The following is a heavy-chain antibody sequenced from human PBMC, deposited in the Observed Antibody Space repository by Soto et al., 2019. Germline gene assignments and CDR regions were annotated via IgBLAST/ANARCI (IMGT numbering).Heavy chain of an antibody. D-gene: IGHD2-15*01. CDR1: GGTFSSYA. CDR2: IIPIFGTA. J-gene: IGHJ3*02. CDR3: AAWGGYCSGGSCSRDAFDI. V-gene: IGHV1-69*13. Sequence: SVKVSCKASGGTFSSYAISWVRQAPGQGLEWMGGIIPIFGTANYAQKFQGRVTITADESTSTAYMELSSLRSEDTAVYYCAAWGGYCSGGSCSRDAFDIWGQGTMVTVSS.